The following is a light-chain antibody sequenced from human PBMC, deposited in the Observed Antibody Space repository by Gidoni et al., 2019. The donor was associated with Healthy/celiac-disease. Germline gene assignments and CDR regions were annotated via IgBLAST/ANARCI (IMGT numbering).Light chain of an antibody. CDR3: QQYDNPLLT. Sequence: DIQMTQSPSSLSASVGDRVTITCQASQDIRNYLNWYQQKPGKAPKLLIYDASNLETGVPSRFSGSGSGTDFTFTISSLQPEDIATYYCQQYDNPLLTFGGGTKVEIK. CDR2: DAS. CDR1: QDIRNY. J-gene: IGKJ4*01. V-gene: IGKV1-33*01.